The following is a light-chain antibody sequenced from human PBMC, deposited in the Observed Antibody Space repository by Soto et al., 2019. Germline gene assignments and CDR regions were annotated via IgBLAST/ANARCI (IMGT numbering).Light chain of an antibody. CDR3: QSYDSSLSVV. V-gene: IGLV1-40*01. CDR1: SSNIGAGYD. J-gene: IGLJ2*01. CDR2: GNS. Sequence: QSVLTQPPSVSGAPGQRVTISCTGSSSNIGAGYDVHWYQQLPGTAPKLLIYGNSKRPSGVPDRFSGSKSGTSASLAITGLQGGDWAGYYLQSYDSSLSVVFGGGTKLTVL.